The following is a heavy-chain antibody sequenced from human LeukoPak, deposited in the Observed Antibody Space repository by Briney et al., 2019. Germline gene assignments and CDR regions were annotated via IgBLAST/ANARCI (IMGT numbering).Heavy chain of an antibody. Sequence: ASVKVSCKASGYTFTGYYMHWVRQAPGQGLEWMGRINPNSGNTGYAQKFQGRVTMTRNTSISTAYMELSSLRSEDTAVYYCARDYSSSPGGWFDPWGQGTLVTVSS. CDR1: GYTFTGYY. V-gene: IGHV1-8*02. CDR2: INPNSGNT. J-gene: IGHJ5*02. CDR3: ARDYSSSPGGWFDP. D-gene: IGHD6-6*01.